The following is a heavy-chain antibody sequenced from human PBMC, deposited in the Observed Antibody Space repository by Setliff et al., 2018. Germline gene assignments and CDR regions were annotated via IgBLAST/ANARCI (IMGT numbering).Heavy chain of an antibody. CDR2: ISTYTANT. D-gene: IGHD2-2*01. V-gene: IGHV1-18*01. J-gene: IGHJ3*02. Sequence: ASVKVSCKASGYTITSSGISWVRQAPGQGLEWMGWISTYTANTKYAHKFQGRVTMTTDTSTGTADMELRNLRSDDTAVYYCTRDTNIVVVPPHRTAFDIWGQGTVVTVSS. CDR1: GYTITSSG. CDR3: TRDTNIVVVPPHRTAFDI.